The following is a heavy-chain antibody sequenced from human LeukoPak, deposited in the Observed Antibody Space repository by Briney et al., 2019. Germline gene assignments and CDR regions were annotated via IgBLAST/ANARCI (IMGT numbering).Heavy chain of an antibody. CDR2: IGGGGGAT. CDR1: GFTFSSDG. V-gene: IGHV3-23*01. J-gene: IGHJ4*02. CDR3: AKTGPYYFDS. D-gene: IGHD1-14*01. Sequence: VGSLRLSCAASGFTFSSDGMSWVRQAPGRGLECVSAIGGGGGATYYADSVKGRFTISRDNSKNTLYLQMNSLRAEDTAVYFCAKTGPYYFDSWGQGALVTVSS.